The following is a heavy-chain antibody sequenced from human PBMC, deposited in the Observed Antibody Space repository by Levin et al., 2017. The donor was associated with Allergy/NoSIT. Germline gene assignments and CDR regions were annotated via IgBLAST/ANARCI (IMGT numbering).Heavy chain of an antibody. D-gene: IGHD2-15*01. CDR3: ARYCSGGRCYSPRGYFDY. V-gene: IGHV3-23*01. Sequence: PGGSLRLSCAASRFNFSSYAMSWVRQAPGKGLEWVSAISGSGGSTYYADSVKGRFTISRDNSKNTLYLQVNSLRAEDTAVYFCARYCSGGRCYSPRGYFDYWGQGTLVTVSS. J-gene: IGHJ4*02. CDR2: ISGSGGST. CDR1: RFNFSSYA.